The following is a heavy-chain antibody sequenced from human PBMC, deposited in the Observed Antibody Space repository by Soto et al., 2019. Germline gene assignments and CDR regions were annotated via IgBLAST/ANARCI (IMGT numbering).Heavy chain of an antibody. Sequence: QIQLVQSGAEVKKPGASVKVSCKASGYNLFDYGITWVRQAPGQGREWMGWVSPKSGNTDYARKVQGRVTMTTDISTSTAYMELRGLISDDTGVYYCASGRTVSSIGHLLVWGQGTLVSVSS. CDR2: VSPKSGNT. CDR3: ASGRTVSSIGHLLV. J-gene: IGHJ1*01. V-gene: IGHV1-18*01. D-gene: IGHD1-1*01. CDR1: GYNLFDYG.